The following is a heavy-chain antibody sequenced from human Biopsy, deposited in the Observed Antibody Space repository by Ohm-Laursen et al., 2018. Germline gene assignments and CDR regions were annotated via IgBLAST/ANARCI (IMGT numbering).Heavy chain of an antibody. D-gene: IGHD1-20*01. J-gene: IGHJ4*02. Sequence: ASVKVSCKVSGYTLTDLSMHWGRQAPGKGLEWMGGFAPENGKTIYAQKFQGRVTMTEDTSTDTAYMELSNLRSEDTAVYYCAGDINNWNVNYWGQGTLVIVSS. CDR1: GYTLTDLS. CDR3: AGDINNWNVNY. CDR2: FAPENGKT. V-gene: IGHV1-24*01.